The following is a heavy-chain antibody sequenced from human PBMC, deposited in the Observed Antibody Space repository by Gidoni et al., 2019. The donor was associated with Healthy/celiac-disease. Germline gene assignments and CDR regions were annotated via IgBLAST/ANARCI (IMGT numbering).Heavy chain of an antibody. CDR2: INPNRGGT. V-gene: IGHV1-2*04. Sequence: HVQLVQSGAEVQKPAASVKVSCKASGYTFTGYHMHWVRQAPGQGLSWMGWINPNRGGTNYAQKFQGWVTMTRDTAISTAYMELSRLRSDDTAVYYCARAYSSSWCDAFDIWGQGTMVTVSS. D-gene: IGHD6-13*01. CDR3: ARAYSSSWCDAFDI. J-gene: IGHJ3*02. CDR1: GYTFTGYH.